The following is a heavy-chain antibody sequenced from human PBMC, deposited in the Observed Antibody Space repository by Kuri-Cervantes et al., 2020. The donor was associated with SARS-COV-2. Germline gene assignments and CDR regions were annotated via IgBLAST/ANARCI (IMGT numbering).Heavy chain of an antibody. V-gene: IGHV3-9*03. CDR2: ISWKSNTI. Sequence: GGSLRLSCAASGFTFEDYAMHWVRQAPGKGLEWVSGISWKSNTIAYADSVKGRFTISRDDAKNSLYLQMNSLRAEDMALYYCAKDSRASGGSYHGWFDPWGQGTLVTISS. CDR1: GFTFEDYA. CDR3: AKDSRASGGSYHGWFDP. J-gene: IGHJ5*02. D-gene: IGHD1-26*01.